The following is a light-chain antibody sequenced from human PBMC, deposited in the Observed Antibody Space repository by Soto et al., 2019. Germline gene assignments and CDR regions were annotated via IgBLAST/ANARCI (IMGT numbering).Light chain of an antibody. J-gene: IGKJ5*01. CDR3: QQYGSSST. V-gene: IGKV3-20*01. Sequence: EIVLTQSPGTLSLSPGERATLSCRASQSVSSSYLAWYQQQPGQAPRLLIYGASSRPTGIPDRFSGSGSGTDFTLTISRLEPEDFAVYYCQQYGSSSTFCQGTRLEIK. CDR2: GAS. CDR1: QSVSSSY.